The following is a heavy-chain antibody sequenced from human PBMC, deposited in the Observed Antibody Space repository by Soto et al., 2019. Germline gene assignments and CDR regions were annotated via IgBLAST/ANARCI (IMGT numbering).Heavy chain of an antibody. CDR2: ITPSDGSR. CDR3: ARALPRYIVGLMMYLDY. J-gene: IGHJ4*02. V-gene: IGHV1-46*01. CDR1: GYTFTSYY. D-gene: IGHD1-26*01. Sequence: QVQLVQSGAEVRKPGASVTVSCQASGYTFTSYYLHWVRQAPGQGLEWMGMITPSDGSRTYAQEFQGRVTMTRDTSTSTVYMDMSSLRSEDTAVYYCARALPRYIVGLMMYLDYWGQGTLVTVSS.